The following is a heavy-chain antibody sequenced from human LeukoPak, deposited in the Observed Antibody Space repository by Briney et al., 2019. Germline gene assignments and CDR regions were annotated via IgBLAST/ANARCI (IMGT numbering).Heavy chain of an antibody. V-gene: IGHV3-48*03. CDR2: ISSSGSTI. D-gene: IGHD4/OR15-4a*01. J-gene: IGHJ3*02. Sequence: LSGGSLRLSCAASGFTFSSYEMNWVRQAPGKGLEWVSYISSSGSTIYYSDSVKGRFTISRDNAKNSLYLQMNSLRAEDTAVYYCASGLNGDNYSDAFDIWGQGTMVTVSS. CDR3: ASGLNGDNYSDAFDI. CDR1: GFTFSSYE.